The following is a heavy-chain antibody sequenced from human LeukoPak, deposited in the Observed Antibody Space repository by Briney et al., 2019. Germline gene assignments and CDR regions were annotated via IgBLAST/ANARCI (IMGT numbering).Heavy chain of an antibody. CDR2: ISWNSGSI. J-gene: IGHJ4*02. D-gene: IGHD6-6*01. CDR1: GFTFDDYA. V-gene: IGHV3-9*01. CDR3: AREIEYSSSPTIDY. Sequence: QTGGSLRLSCAASGFTFDDYAMHWVRQAPGKGLEWVSGISWNSGSIGYADSVKGRFTISRDNAKNSLYLQMNSLRAEDTAVYYCAREIEYSSSPTIDYWGQGTLVTVSS.